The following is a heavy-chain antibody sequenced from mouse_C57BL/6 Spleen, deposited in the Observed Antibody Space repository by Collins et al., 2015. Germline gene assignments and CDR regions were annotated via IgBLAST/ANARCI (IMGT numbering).Heavy chain of an antibody. Sequence: QVQLQQPGAELVRPGSSVKLSCKASGYTFTSYWMHWVKQRPIQGLEWIGNIDPSDSETHYSQKFKDKATLTVDKSSSTAYMQLSSLTSEDSAVYYCARGVYYYGSWAYWGQGTLVTVSA. D-gene: IGHD1-1*01. CDR1: GYTFTSYW. CDR3: ARGVYYYGSWAY. V-gene: IGHV1-52*01. CDR2: IDPSDSET. J-gene: IGHJ3*01.